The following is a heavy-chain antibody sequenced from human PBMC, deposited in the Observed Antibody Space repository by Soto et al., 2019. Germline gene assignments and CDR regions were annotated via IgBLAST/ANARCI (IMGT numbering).Heavy chain of an antibody. CDR3: ARGARCGRYYDSSGYYGSHYYYYGMDV. V-gene: IGHV1-2*02. Sequence: VASVKVSCKASGYTFTGYYMHWVRQAPGQGLEWMGWINPNSGGTNYAQKFQGRVTMTRDTSISTAYMELSRLRSDDTAVYYCARGARCGRYYDSSGYYGSHYYYYGMDVWGQGTTVTVSS. CDR1: GYTFTGYY. CDR2: INPNSGGT. J-gene: IGHJ6*02. D-gene: IGHD3-22*01.